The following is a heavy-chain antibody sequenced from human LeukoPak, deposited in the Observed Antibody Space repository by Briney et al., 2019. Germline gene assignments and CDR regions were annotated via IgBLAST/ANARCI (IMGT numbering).Heavy chain of an antibody. CDR2: IYHSGST. CDR1: GGSISSGGYS. V-gene: IGHV4-30-2*01. Sequence: PSQTLSLTCAVSGGSISSGGYSWSWIRQPPGKGLEWIGYIYHSGSTNYNPSLKSRVTISVDTSKNQFSLKLSSVTAADTAVYYCARFSGSGSYYFDYWGQGTLVTVSS. D-gene: IGHD1-26*01. CDR3: ARFSGSGSYYFDY. J-gene: IGHJ4*02.